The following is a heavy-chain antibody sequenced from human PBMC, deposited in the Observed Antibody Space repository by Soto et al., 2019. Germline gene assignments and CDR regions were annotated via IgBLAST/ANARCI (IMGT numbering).Heavy chain of an antibody. V-gene: IGHV3-66*01. CDR3: ARGAGGTSWRSPTFDS. CDR1: GFTVSNNY. Sequence: EVQLVESGGGLVQPGGSLRLSCAASGFTVSNNYMTWVRQAPGRGLDWVSIIFSAGSTYYADSVRGRFTISRDNSKNTLYLQMSSLRDEDTAIYYCARGAGGTSWRSPTFDSWGQGTLVTVSS. D-gene: IGHD2-2*01. CDR2: IFSAGST. J-gene: IGHJ4*02.